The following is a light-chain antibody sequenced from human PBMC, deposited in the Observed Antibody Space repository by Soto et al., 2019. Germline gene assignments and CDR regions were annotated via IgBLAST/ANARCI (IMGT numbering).Light chain of an antibody. CDR2: DAS. J-gene: IGKJ2*01. CDR3: QHYHNLPPYT. V-gene: IGKV1-33*01. CDR1: QDISNY. Sequence: DIQMTQSPSSLSASVGDRVTITCQASQDISNYLNWYQQKPGKAPKLLIYDASNLETGVPSRFSGSGSGTDFTFTISSLHPEDIATYYCQHYHNLPPYTFGQGTKLEIK.